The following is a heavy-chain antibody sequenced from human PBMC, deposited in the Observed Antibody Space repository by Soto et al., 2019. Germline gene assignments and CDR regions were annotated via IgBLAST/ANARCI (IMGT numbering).Heavy chain of an antibody. J-gene: IGHJ5*02. D-gene: IGHD2-2*01. CDR3: AKLSFTISTCYFPGWFDP. V-gene: IGHV4-31*02. CDR1: GDSISGGASF. Sequence: SETLSLTCTVSGDSISGGASFWSWIRQPPGKGLEWIANVYYSGSSYYNPSLKSRLTISVDTTKNQFSLQLKSMTAADTAVYYCAKLSFTISTCYFPGWFDPWRQGTPVTVS. CDR2: VYYSGSS.